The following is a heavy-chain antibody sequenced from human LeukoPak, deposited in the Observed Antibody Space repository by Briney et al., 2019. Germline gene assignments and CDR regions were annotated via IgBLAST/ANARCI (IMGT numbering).Heavy chain of an antibody. V-gene: IGHV3-74*01. CDR3: VRDSNLSLDY. CDR1: GLTLSSYW. CDR2: INTDGTAT. D-gene: IGHD1-14*01. Sequence: GGSLRLSCAASGLTLSSYWMHWVRQAPGKGLVWVSHINTDGTATTYADSVKGRFTISRDNAKNTLYLQMNSLRAEDTAVYYCVRDSNLSLDYWGQGALLTVSS. J-gene: IGHJ4*02.